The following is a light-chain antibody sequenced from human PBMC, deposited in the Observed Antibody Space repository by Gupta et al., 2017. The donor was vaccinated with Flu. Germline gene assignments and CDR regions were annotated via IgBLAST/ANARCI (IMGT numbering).Light chain of an antibody. CDR2: EVS. CDR3: SSYSTSSAPYV. J-gene: IGLJ1*01. Sequence: SSDVGGYNYDSWYQQHPGKAPKLMIFEVSSRPSGVSNRFSGSKSGNTASLTISGVQAEDEADYYCSSYSTSSAPYVFGTGTKVTVL. CDR1: SSDVGGYNY. V-gene: IGLV2-14*03.